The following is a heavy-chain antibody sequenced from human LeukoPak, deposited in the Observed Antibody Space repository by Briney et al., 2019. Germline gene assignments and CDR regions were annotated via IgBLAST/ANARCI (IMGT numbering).Heavy chain of an antibody. J-gene: IGHJ4*02. CDR2: ISYDGSNK. V-gene: IGHV3-30-3*01. Sequence: GGSLRLSCAASGFTFSSYAMHWVRQAPGKGLEWVAVISYDGSNKYYADSVKGRFTISRDNSKNTLYLQMNSLRAEDTAVYYCARAEWVAGRLRFLERARIDYWGQGTLVTVSS. CDR3: ARAEWVAGRLRFLERARIDY. CDR1: GFTFSSYA. D-gene: IGHD3-3*01.